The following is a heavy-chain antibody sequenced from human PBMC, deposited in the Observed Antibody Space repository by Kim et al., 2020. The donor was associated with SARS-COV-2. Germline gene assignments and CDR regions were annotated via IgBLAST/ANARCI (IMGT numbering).Heavy chain of an antibody. CDR1: GFTFSSYE. CDR2: ISSSGSTI. J-gene: IGHJ4*02. CDR3: ASPVTTGFYYFDY. V-gene: IGHV3-48*03. Sequence: GGSLRLSCAASGFTFSSYEMNWVRQAPGKGLEWVSYISSSGSTIYYADSVKGRFTISRDNAKNSLYLQMNSLRAEDTAVYYCASPVTTGFYYFDYWGQGTLVTVSS. D-gene: IGHD4-17*01.